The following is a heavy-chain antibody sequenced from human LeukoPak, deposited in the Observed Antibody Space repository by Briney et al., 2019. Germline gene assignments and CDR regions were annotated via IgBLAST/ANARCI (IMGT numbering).Heavy chain of an antibody. V-gene: IGHV4-59*01. CDR1: GGSISSYY. CDR3: ARDPYWDDAFDI. Sequence: SETLSLTCTVSGGSISSYYWSWIRHPPGKGLEWIGYIYYSGSTNYNPSLKSRVTISVDTSKNQFSLKLSSVTAADTAVYYCARDPYWDDAFDIWGQGTMVTVSS. CDR2: IYYSGST. J-gene: IGHJ3*02. D-gene: IGHD2-8*02.